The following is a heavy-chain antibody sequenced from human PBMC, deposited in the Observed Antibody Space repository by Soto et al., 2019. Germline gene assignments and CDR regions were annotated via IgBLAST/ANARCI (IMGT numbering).Heavy chain of an antibody. CDR2: MDPNSGNT. Sequence: ASVKVSCKASGYTFTSYDINWVRQATGQGLEWMGWMDPNSGNTGYAQKFQGRVTMTRNTSISTAYMELSSLRSEDTAVYYCARGGTIFGVVITRRYYYYGMDVWGQGTTVTVSS. V-gene: IGHV1-8*01. D-gene: IGHD3-3*01. CDR1: GYTFTSYD. CDR3: ARGGTIFGVVITRRYYYYGMDV. J-gene: IGHJ6*02.